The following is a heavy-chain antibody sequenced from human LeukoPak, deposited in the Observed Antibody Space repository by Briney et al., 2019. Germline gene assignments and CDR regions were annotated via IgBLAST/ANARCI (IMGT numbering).Heavy chain of an antibody. J-gene: IGHJ4*02. CDR2: ISISGTKT. CDR1: EFDFSTHA. V-gene: IGHV3-23*01. CDR3: ARITMFGDNDY. D-gene: IGHD3-10*02. Sequence: GGSLRLSCAASEFDFSTHAMTWVRQAPGKGLEWVSAISISGTKTYYADSVKGRFTISRDNSKNTLYLQMNSLRAEDTAVYYCARITMFGDNDYWGQGTLVTVSS.